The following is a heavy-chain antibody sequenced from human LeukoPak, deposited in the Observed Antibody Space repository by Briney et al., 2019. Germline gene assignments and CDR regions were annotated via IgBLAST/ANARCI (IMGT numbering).Heavy chain of an antibody. CDR1: GYTFTNYG. Sequence: ASVKVSCKASGYTFTNYGISWVRQAPGQGLEWMAWISAKNEETRYAQNLQGRLTMTTDTSTSTAYMELRSLRPDDTAVYYCARVPPSAHQLLSSDYWGQGTQFSVSS. D-gene: IGHD2-2*01. V-gene: IGHV1-18*04. CDR2: ISAKNEET. J-gene: IGHJ4*02. CDR3: ARVPPSAHQLLSSDY.